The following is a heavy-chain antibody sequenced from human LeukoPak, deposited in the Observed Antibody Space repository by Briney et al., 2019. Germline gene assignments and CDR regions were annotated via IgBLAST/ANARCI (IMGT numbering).Heavy chain of an antibody. Sequence: PGGSLRLSCAASRFTFSTYSMNWVRQAPGKGLEWVSSISGSSSYIYYADSMKGRFTISRDNAKNSLYLQMNSLRAEDTAVYYCARTHSSGCSEPLTGFDYWGQGTLVTVSS. CDR1: RFTFSTYS. D-gene: IGHD3-22*01. CDR3: ARTHSSGCSEPLTGFDY. CDR2: ISGSSSYI. J-gene: IGHJ4*02. V-gene: IGHV3-21*01.